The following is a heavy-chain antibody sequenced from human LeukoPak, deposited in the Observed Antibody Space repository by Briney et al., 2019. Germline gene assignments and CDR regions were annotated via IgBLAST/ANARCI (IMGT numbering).Heavy chain of an antibody. CDR3: AREGEQVPEDY. CDR2: MNPNSGNT. D-gene: IGHD1-14*01. J-gene: IGHJ4*02. V-gene: IGHV1-8*01. CDR1: GYTFTSYD. Sequence: ASVKVSRKASGYTFTSYDINWVRQATGQGLEWMGWMNPNSGNTGYAQKFQGRVTTTRNTSISTAYMELSSLRSEDTAVYYCAREGEQVPEDYWGQGTLVTVSS.